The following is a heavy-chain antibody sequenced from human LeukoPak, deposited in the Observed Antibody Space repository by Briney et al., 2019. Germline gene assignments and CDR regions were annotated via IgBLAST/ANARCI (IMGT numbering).Heavy chain of an antibody. V-gene: IGHV3-30*18. CDR3: VKDRIGRPGYYYAMDV. Sequence: PGGSLRLSCAASGSTFSSSVMHWVRQAPGKGLEWVAVISSNAINENYAHSVKGRFTISRDNYKNTLYLQMNSLRAEDTAVYYCVKDRIGRPGYYYAMDVWGRGTTVTVSS. CDR2: ISSNAINE. CDR1: GSTFSSSV. J-gene: IGHJ6*04. D-gene: IGHD3-16*02.